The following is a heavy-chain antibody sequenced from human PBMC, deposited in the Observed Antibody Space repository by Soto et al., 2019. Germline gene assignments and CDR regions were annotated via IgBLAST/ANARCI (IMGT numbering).Heavy chain of an antibody. CDR1: GFTFSSYW. CDR2: IKQDGSEK. D-gene: IGHD2-15*01. CDR3: ARDIGYCSGGSCYSWFDP. J-gene: IGHJ5*02. Sequence: SLRLSCAASGFTFSSYWMSWVRQAPGKGLEWVANIKQDGSEKYYVDSVKGRFTISRDNAKNSLYLQMNSLRAEDTAVYYRARDIGYCSGGSCYSWFDPWGQGTLVTVSS. V-gene: IGHV3-7*01.